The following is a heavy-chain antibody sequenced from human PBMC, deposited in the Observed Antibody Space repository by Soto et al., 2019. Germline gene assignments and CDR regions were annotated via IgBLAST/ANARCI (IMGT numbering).Heavy chain of an antibody. V-gene: IGHV1-69*13. J-gene: IGHJ4*02. Sequence: SVKVSCKASGGTFSSYAISWVRQAPGQGLEWMGGIIPIFGTANYAQKFQGRVTITADESTSTAYMELSSLRSEDTAVYYCARGKYYDFWSGYFDYFDYWGQGTLVTVSS. D-gene: IGHD3-3*01. CDR3: ARGKYYDFWSGYFDYFDY. CDR2: IIPIFGTA. CDR1: GGTFSSYA.